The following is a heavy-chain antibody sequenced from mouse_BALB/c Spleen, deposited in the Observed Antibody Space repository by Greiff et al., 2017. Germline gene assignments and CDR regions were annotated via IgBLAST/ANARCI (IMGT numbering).Heavy chain of an antibody. Sequence: EVMLVESGGGLVQPGGSRKLSCAASGFTFSSFGMHWVRQAPEKGLEWVAYISSGSSTIYYADTVKGRFTISRDNPKNTLFLQMTSLRSEDTAMYYCARSGGNYFFAYWGQGTLVTVSA. J-gene: IGHJ3*01. D-gene: IGHD2-1*01. CDR3: ARSGGNYFFAY. V-gene: IGHV5-17*02. CDR2: ISSGSSTI. CDR1: GFTFSSFG.